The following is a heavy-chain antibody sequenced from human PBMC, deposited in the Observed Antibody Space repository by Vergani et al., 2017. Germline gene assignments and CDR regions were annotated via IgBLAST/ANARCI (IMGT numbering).Heavy chain of an antibody. Sequence: QVQLQESGPGLVKPSETLSLTCTVSGGSISSYYWSWIRQPPGKGLEWIGYIYYSGSTNYNPSLKSRVTISVDTSKNQFSLKLSSVTAADPAVYYCARSDSSHYTRLYYYYYGMDVWGQGTTVTVSS. V-gene: IGHV4-59*01. CDR2: IYYSGST. J-gene: IGHJ6*02. CDR1: GGSISSYY. CDR3: ARSDSSHYTRLYYYYYGMDV. D-gene: IGHD2-2*02.